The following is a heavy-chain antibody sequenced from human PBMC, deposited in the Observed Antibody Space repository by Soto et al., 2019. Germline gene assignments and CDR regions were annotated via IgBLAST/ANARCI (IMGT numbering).Heavy chain of an antibody. CDR3: AAGYYDILTGYFYTDGMDV. Sequence: GASVKVSCKASGFTFTSSAVRWVRQARGQRLEWIGWIVVGSGNTNYAQKFQERVTITRDMSTSTAYMELSSLRSEDTAVYYCAAGYYDILTGYFYTDGMDVWGQGTTVTVSS. V-gene: IGHV1-58*01. J-gene: IGHJ6*02. CDR2: IVVGSGNT. D-gene: IGHD3-9*01. CDR1: GFTFTSSA.